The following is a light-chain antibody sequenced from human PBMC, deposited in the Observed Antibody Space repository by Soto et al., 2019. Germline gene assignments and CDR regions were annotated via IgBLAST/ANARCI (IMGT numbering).Light chain of an antibody. CDR1: ENIKNW. V-gene: IGKV1-5*01. CDR3: QQYDVHPKT. J-gene: IGKJ1*01. Sequence: DIQMTQSPSTLSASVGDRVTITCRASENIKNWLAWYQQTAGKAPKVLISDASRLEAGVPSRFSGSGSGKDFTLTITSLKTDDFGTYYCQQYDVHPKTLGQGTKVDIK. CDR2: DAS.